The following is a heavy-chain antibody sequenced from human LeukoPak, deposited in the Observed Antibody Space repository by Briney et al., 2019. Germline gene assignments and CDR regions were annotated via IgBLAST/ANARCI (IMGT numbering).Heavy chain of an antibody. D-gene: IGHD5-24*01. CDR1: GFTFSSYG. Sequence: HPGRSLRLSCAASGFTFSSYGMHWVRQAPGKGLEWVAVISYDGSNKYYADSVKGRFTISRDNSKNTLYLQMNSLRAEDTAVYYCAKVGGYNSPYFDYWGQGTLVTVSS. CDR3: AKVGGYNSPYFDY. CDR2: ISYDGSNK. J-gene: IGHJ4*02. V-gene: IGHV3-30*18.